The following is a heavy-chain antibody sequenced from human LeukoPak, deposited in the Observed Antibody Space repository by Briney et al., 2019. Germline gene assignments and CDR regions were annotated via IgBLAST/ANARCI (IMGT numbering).Heavy chain of an antibody. CDR2: ISYDGSIN. V-gene: IGHV3-30*14. CDR3: ARVDHYFDY. Sequence: GGSLRLSCAASGFTFNSYAVHWVRQAPGKGLEWVAVISYDGSINFYADSVKGRFTISRDNSKNTLYLQMNSLRAEDTAVYYCARVDHYFDYWGQGTLVTVSS. J-gene: IGHJ4*02. CDR1: GFTFNSYA.